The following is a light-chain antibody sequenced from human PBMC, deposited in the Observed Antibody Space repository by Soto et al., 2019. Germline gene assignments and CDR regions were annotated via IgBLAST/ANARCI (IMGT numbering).Light chain of an antibody. Sequence: ERMMPQSPATVSLSPGEKSTLSCRASQTISKDLAWYQQKPGQAPRLLIYDASTRATDIPDRFSGSGSRTDFTLTITHLQSEDFATYYCQQYLNYPITFGQGTRLEI. CDR3: QQYLNYPIT. CDR1: QTISKD. V-gene: IGKV3-15*01. J-gene: IGKJ5*01. CDR2: DAS.